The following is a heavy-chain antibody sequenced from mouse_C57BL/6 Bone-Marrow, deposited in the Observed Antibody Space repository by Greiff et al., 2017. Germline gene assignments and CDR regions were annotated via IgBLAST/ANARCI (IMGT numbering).Heavy chain of an antibody. D-gene: IGHD1-1*01. CDR1: GYTFTSYG. CDR3: APLLLRSYCDY. Sequence: QVQLQQSGAELARPGASVKLSCKASGYTFTSYGISWVKQRTGQGLEWIGEIYPRSGNTYYNEKFKGQATLTADKSSSTAYMELRSLTSEDSAVYFCAPLLLRSYCDYWGQGTTLTVSS. V-gene: IGHV1-81*01. J-gene: IGHJ2*01. CDR2: IYPRSGNT.